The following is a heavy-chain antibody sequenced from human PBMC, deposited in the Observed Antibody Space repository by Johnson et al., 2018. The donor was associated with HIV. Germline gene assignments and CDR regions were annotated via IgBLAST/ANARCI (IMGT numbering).Heavy chain of an antibody. CDR3: ASQVRGLRLGVDAFDI. V-gene: IGHV3-30*03. D-gene: IGHD3-16*01. Sequence: QLVESGGGLVQPGGSLRLSCAASGFTVSSNYMSWVRQAPGKGLEWVAVISYDGSNKYYADSVKGLFTISRDNSKNTLYLQMNSLRAEDTAVYYCASQVRGLRLGVDAFDIWGQGTMVTVSS. CDR2: ISYDGSNK. J-gene: IGHJ3*02. CDR1: GFTVSSNY.